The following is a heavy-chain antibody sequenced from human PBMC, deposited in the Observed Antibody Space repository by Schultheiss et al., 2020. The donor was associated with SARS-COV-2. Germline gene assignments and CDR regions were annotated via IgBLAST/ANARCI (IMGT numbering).Heavy chain of an antibody. J-gene: IGHJ4*02. D-gene: IGHD1-26*01. V-gene: IGHV4-39*07. CDR3: ARDRSGTYDYFDY. CDR2: MFYTDNT. CDR1: GGSISRSGYY. Sequence: SETLSLTCTVSGGSISRSGYYWGWIRQSPGKGLEWIGSMFYTDNTYYNPPLKSRVTILVDRSKNQLSLNMISVTAADTAVYYCARDRSGTYDYFDYWSQGTLVTVSS.